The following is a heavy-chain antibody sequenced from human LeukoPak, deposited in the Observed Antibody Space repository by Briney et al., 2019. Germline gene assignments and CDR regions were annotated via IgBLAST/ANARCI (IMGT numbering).Heavy chain of an antibody. J-gene: IGHJ5*02. CDR2: IIPIFGTA. CDR3: ASLGIAAAGTSYGWFDP. CDR1: GYTFTGYY. Sequence: GASVKVSCKASGYTFTGYYMHWVRQAPGQGLEWMGGIIPIFGTANYAQKFQGRVTITADKSTSTAYMELSSLRSEDTAVYYCASLGIAAAGTSYGWFDPWGQGTLVTVSS. V-gene: IGHV1-69*06. D-gene: IGHD6-13*01.